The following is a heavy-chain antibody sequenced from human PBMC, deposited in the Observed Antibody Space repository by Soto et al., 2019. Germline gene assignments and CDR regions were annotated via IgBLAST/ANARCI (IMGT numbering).Heavy chain of an antibody. V-gene: IGHV3-23*01. J-gene: IGHJ5*02. Sequence: EVQLLESGGGLVQPGGSLRLSCAASGFTFSSYAMSWVRQAPGKGLEWVSAISGSGGSTYYADSVKGRFTISRDNSKNTLYLQMNSLRAEDTAVYYCARPGRYGDYLNWFDPWGQGTLVTVSS. CDR1: GFTFSSYA. D-gene: IGHD4-17*01. CDR3: ARPGRYGDYLNWFDP. CDR2: ISGSGGST.